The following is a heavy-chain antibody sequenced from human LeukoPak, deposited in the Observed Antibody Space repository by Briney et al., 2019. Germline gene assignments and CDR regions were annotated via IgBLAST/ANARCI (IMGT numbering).Heavy chain of an antibody. J-gene: IGHJ4*02. CDR3: ARVPTRVGYFDY. D-gene: IGHD3-10*02. CDR1: GYTFTSYY. V-gene: IGHV1-46*01. CDR2: INTSGGST. Sequence: AAVKVSCTASGYTFTSYYMHWVRHAPGQGLEWMGIINTSGGSTSYAQKFQVRVTMTRDTYTSTVYMELSSLRSADTAVYYCARVPTRVGYFDYWGQGTLVTVSS.